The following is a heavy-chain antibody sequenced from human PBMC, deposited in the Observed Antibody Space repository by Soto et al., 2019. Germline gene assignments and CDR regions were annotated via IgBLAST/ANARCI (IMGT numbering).Heavy chain of an antibody. Sequence: SETLSLTCTVSGGSISSGGYYWSWIRQHPGKGLEWIGYIYYSGSTYYNPSLKSRVTISVDTSKNQFSLKLSSVTAADTAVYYCARETEQWLVRRAFDIWGQGTMVTVSS. CDR3: ARETEQWLVRRAFDI. CDR2: IYYSGST. V-gene: IGHV4-31*03. CDR1: GGSISSGGYY. D-gene: IGHD6-19*01. J-gene: IGHJ3*02.